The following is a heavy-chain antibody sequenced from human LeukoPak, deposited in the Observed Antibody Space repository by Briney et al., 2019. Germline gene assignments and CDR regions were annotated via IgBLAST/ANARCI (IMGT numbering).Heavy chain of an antibody. D-gene: IGHD3-10*01. Sequence: GGSLRLSCAASGFTVSSNYMSWVRQAPGKGLEWVSVIYSGGSTYYADSVKGRFTISRDNSKNTLYLQMNSLRAEDTAAYYCAKVPDYYGSGSYDYWGQGTLVTVSS. CDR1: GFTVSSNY. CDR2: IYSGGST. J-gene: IGHJ4*02. V-gene: IGHV3-53*01. CDR3: AKVPDYYGSGSYDY.